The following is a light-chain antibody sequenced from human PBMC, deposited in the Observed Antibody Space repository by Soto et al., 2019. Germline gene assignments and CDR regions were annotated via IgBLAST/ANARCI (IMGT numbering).Light chain of an antibody. V-gene: IGLV2-8*01. J-gene: IGLJ3*02. Sequence: QSALTQPPSASGSPGQSVTISCTGTSSDVGAYNYVSWYQQYPGKAPKLMIYEVTKRPSGVPDRLSGSKSGNTASLTVSGLQDDDEADYYCTSYVGNDIWVFGGGTKLTVL. CDR2: EVT. CDR1: SSDVGAYNY. CDR3: TSYVGNDIWV.